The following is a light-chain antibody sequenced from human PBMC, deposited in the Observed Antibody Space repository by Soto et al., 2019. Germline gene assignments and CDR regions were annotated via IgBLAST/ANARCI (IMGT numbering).Light chain of an antibody. V-gene: IGLV1-51*02. CDR1: NYNIGNNY. CDR2: END. J-gene: IGLJ1*01. Sequence: QSVLTQPLSVSAAQGQKVTISCSGSNYNIGNNYVSWYQQLPGTAPKLLIYENDKRPSGIPDRFSGSKSGTSATLGITGLQTGGDVDYNCATWDCSLTADVSGTGTKETVL. CDR3: ATWDCSLTADV.